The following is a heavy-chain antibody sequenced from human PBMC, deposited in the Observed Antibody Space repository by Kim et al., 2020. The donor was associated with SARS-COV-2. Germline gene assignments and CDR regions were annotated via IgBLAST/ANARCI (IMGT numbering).Heavy chain of an antibody. D-gene: IGHD1-20*01. CDR2: INPSGGST. CDR3: ARDHPQHNGGFYYYYYYMDV. J-gene: IGHJ6*03. V-gene: IGHV1-46*01. Sequence: ASVKVSCKASGYTFTSYYMHWVRQAPGQGLEWMGIINPSGGSTSYAQKFQGRVTMTRDTSTSTVYMELSSLRSEDTAVYYCARDHPQHNGGFYYYYYYMDVWGKGTTVTVSS. CDR1: GYTFTSYY.